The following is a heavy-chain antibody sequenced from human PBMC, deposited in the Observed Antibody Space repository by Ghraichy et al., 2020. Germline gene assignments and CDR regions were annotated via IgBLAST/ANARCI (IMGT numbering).Heavy chain of an antibody. Sequence: GSVKVSCGGSGFTFSTYAMNWVRQAPGKGLEWVSSISDSGDRKYYADSVKGRFTISRDNSKNTVYLQINSLRADDTAVYYCAKSHRPNGDYFRFDSWGQGTLVTVSS. CDR3: AKSHRPNGDYFRFDS. CDR2: ISDSGDRK. V-gene: IGHV3-23*01. CDR1: GFTFSTYA. D-gene: IGHD4-17*01. J-gene: IGHJ4*02.